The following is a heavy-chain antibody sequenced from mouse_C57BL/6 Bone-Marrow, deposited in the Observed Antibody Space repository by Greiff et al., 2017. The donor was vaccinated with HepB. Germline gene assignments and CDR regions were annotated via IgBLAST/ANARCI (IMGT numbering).Heavy chain of an antibody. V-gene: IGHV1-81*01. Sequence: QVQLQQSGAELARPGASVKLSCKASGYTFTSYGISWVKQRTGQGLEWIGEIYPRSGNTYYNEKFKGKATLTADKSSSTAYMELRSLTSEDSAIYYCASREDYGSSYAMDYWGQGTSVTVSS. J-gene: IGHJ4*01. CDR1: GYTFTSYG. D-gene: IGHD1-1*01. CDR3: ASREDYGSSYAMDY. CDR2: IYPRSGNT.